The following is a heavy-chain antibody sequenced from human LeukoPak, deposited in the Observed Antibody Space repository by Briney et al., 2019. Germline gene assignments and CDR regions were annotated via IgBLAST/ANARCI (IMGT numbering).Heavy chain of an antibody. CDR1: GFSFSSYS. CDR2: ISSSSAYR. CDR3: VRDGEYSASPGFDY. J-gene: IGHJ4*02. D-gene: IGHD5-12*01. Sequence: GGSLRLSCAAYGFSFSSYSMNWVRQAPGKWLEWVSSISSSSAYRFFADSMKGRFTISRDNAKNALFLQMNSLRVEDTAVYYCVRDGEYSASPGFDYWGQGILVTVSS. V-gene: IGHV3-21*01.